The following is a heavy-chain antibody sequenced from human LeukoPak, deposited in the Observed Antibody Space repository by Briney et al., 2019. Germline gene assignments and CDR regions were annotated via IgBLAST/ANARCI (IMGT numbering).Heavy chain of an antibody. CDR1: GGSLSSYF. CDR3: ARASFNSYGIDGFDY. Sequence: PSETLSLTCTVPGGSLSSYFWNWIRQTPGKGLEWIVYIDYRGTPTSKYNPSLKTRVTISGDTSKNQFSLKVNSVTAADTAVYFCARASFNSYGIDGFDYWGQGTLVTVSS. D-gene: IGHD5-18*01. V-gene: IGHV4-59*01. CDR2: IDYRGTPTS. J-gene: IGHJ4*02.